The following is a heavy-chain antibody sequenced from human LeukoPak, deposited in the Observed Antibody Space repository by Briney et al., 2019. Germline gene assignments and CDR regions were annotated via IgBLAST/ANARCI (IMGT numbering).Heavy chain of an antibody. J-gene: IGHJ6*02. CDR1: GGSISSGGYS. Sequence: SETLSLTCTVSGGSISSGGYSWSWIRQPPGKGLEWIGYIYHSGSTYYNPSLKSRVTISVDRSKNQFSLKLSSVTAADTAVYYCARVYYYYGMDVWGQGTTVTVSS. CDR3: ARVYYYYGMDV. V-gene: IGHV4-30-2*01. CDR2: IYHSGST.